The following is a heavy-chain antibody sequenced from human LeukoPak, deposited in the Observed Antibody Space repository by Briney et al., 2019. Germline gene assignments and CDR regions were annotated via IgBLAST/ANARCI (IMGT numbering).Heavy chain of an antibody. J-gene: IGHJ3*02. CDR3: AKSRYGGNYQGCAFDI. CDR2: ISGDGSST. D-gene: IGHD4/OR15-4a*01. Sequence: GGSLRLSCAASGFTFDEYAMHWVRQAPGKGLEWVSLISGDGSSTYYADSVKGRFTISRDNSKNTLYLQMNSLRAEDTAVYYCAKSRYGGNYQGCAFDIWGQGTMVTVSS. V-gene: IGHV3-43*02. CDR1: GFTFDEYA.